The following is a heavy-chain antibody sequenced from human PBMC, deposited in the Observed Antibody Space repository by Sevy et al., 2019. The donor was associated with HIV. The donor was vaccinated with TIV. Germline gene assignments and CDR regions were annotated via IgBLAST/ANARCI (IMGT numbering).Heavy chain of an antibody. D-gene: IGHD6-6*01. CDR2: IKSKTDGGTT. J-gene: IGHJ4*02. Sequence: GGSLRLSCAASGFTLSNAWMSWVRQAPGKGLEWVGRIKSKTDGGTTDYAAPVKGRFTISRDDSKNTLYLQMNSLKTEDTAVYYCTTDSASRSSSSGVDYWGQGTLVTVSS. V-gene: IGHV3-15*01. CDR1: GFTLSNAW. CDR3: TTDSASRSSSSGVDY.